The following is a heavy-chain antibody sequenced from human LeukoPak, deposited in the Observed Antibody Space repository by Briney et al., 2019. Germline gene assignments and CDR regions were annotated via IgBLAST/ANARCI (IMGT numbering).Heavy chain of an antibody. CDR2: IYPGDSDT. D-gene: IGHD3-22*01. Sequence: GESLKISCKVSGYSFTSNWIGWVRQMPGKGLEWMRIIYPGDSDTRYSPSFQGQVTISADKSISTAYLQWSSLKASDTAMYYCACELSSSGYPYWGQGTLVTVSS. CDR1: GYSFTSNW. CDR3: ACELSSSGYPY. V-gene: IGHV5-51*01. J-gene: IGHJ4*02.